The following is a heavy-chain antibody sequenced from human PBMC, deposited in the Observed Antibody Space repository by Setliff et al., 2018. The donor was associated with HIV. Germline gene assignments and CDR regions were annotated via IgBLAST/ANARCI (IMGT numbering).Heavy chain of an antibody. D-gene: IGHD3-22*01. CDR1: GYTFASYA. J-gene: IGHJ4*02. CDR3: ARISGNDRGGNYYQYFGY. V-gene: IGHV1-3*04. CDR2: IYSGNGNT. Sequence: ASVKVSCLGSGYTFASYAVHWVRQAPGQRLEWMGWIYSGNGNTKISPKFQDRVTIIRDTSATTVYMEVNSLRSEDTAVYYCARISGNDRGGNYYQYFGYWGQGTLVTVSS.